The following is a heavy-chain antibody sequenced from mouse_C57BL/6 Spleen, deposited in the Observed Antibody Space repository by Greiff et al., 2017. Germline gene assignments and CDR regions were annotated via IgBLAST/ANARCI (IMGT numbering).Heavy chain of an antibody. J-gene: IGHJ2*01. CDR2: IYPGSGNT. CDR3: AREGSYDYVDY. CDR1: GYTFTDYY. D-gene: IGHD2-4*01. Sequence: VQLQQSGAELVRPGASVKLSCKASGYTFTDYYINWVKQRPGQGLEWIARIYPGSGNTYYNEKFKGKATLTAEKSSSTAYMQLSSLTSEDSAVYFCAREGSYDYVDYWGQGTTLTVSS. V-gene: IGHV1-76*01.